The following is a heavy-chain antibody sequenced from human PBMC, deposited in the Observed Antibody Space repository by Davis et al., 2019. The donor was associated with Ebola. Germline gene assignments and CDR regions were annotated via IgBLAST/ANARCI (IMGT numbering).Heavy chain of an antibody. D-gene: IGHD4-17*01. CDR3: ARGPAIDYGDYGVDY. V-gene: IGHV4-59*01. CDR2: IYYSGST. Sequence: SETLSLTCTVSGGSITSYYWNWIRQPPGKGLEWIGYIYYSGSTNYNPSLKSRVTISVDTSKNQFSLKLSSVTAADTAVYYCARGPAIDYGDYGVDYWGQGTLVTVSS. J-gene: IGHJ4*02. CDR1: GGSITSYY.